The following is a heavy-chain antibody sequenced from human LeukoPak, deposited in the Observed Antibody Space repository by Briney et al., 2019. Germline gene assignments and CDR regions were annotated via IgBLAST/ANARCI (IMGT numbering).Heavy chain of an antibody. CDR2: ISSSSSYI. J-gene: IGHJ4*02. D-gene: IGHD2-15*01. CDR3: ASDRSSSFDY. CDR1: GFTFSSYS. Sequence: GGSLRLSCAASGFTFSSYSMNWVRQAPGKGLEWVSSISSSSSYIYYADSVKGRFTISRDNAKNSLYLQMDSLRAEDMAVYYCASDRSSSFDYWGQGTLVTVSS. V-gene: IGHV3-21*01.